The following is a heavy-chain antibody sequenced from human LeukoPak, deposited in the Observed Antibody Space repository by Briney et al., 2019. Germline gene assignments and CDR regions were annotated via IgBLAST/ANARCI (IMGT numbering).Heavy chain of an antibody. CDR3: ARVYYGSGSYGDWFDP. D-gene: IGHD3-10*01. CDR2: IYYSGST. CDR1: GGSISSYY. J-gene: IGHJ5*02. V-gene: IGHV4-59*01. Sequence: SETLSLTCTVSGGSISSYYWSWIRQPPGKGLEWIGYIYYSGSTNYNPSLKSRVTISVDTSKNQFSLKLSSVTAADTAVYYCARVYYGSGSYGDWFDPWGQGTLVTVSS.